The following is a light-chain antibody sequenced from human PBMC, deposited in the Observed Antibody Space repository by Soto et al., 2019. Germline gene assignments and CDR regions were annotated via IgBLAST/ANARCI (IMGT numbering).Light chain of an antibody. CDR3: QQYGSSPLT. Sequence: EIVMTQSPATLSVSPGERVTLSCRASQSVSRSLAWYQQKPGQAPRLLIYGASTRATGIPDRFSGSGSGTDFTLTISRLEPEDFAVYYCQQYGSSPLTFGGGTKVEIK. CDR1: QSVSRS. J-gene: IGKJ4*01. V-gene: IGKV3-20*01. CDR2: GAS.